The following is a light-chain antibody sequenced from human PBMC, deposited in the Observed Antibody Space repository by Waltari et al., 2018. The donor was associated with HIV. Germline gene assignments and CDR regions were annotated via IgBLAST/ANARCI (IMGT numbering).Light chain of an antibody. Sequence: QSALTQPASVSGSPGQSITIPCTGTNSDIGTYDFVSWYQQSPGKAPKLLIYEVNYRRSGVSNRFSGSKSGNTASLTISGLQAEDEADYYCTSSTSNSTPVFGTGTRVSVL. V-gene: IGLV2-14*01. CDR2: EVN. J-gene: IGLJ1*01. CDR1: NSDIGTYDF. CDR3: TSSTSNSTPV.